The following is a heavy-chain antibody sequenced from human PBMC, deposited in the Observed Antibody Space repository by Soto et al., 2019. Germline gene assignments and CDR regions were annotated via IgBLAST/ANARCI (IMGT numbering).Heavy chain of an antibody. J-gene: IGHJ1*01. CDR1: GVSISSGGYY. CDR2: IYYSGRT. Sequence: SETLSLTCTVSGVSISSGGYYCSWIRQHPGKCLERIGYIYYSGRTYYKPSLQCRVVISVDTSKNHFSLKLSSVTAADTAVYYCASVDYGGNSAEYFQHWGQGTLVTVS. CDR3: ASVDYGGNSAEYFQH. D-gene: IGHD4-17*01. V-gene: IGHV4-31*03.